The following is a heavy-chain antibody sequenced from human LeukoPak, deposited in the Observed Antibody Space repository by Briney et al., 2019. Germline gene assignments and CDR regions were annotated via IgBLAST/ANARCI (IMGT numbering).Heavy chain of an antibody. V-gene: IGHV1-2*02. Sequence: ASVKVSCKASGYTFTGYYMHWVRQAPGQWLEWMGWINPNSGGTNYAQKFQGRVTMTRDTSISTAYMELSRLRSDDTAVYYCARTGPWRVVPAAIGYYFDYWGQGTLVTVSS. CDR3: ARTGPWRVVPAAIGYYFDY. D-gene: IGHD2-2*02. CDR1: GYTFTGYY. CDR2: INPNSGGT. J-gene: IGHJ4*02.